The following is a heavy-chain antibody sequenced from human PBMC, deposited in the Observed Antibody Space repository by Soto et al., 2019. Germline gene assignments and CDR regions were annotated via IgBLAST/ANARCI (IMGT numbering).Heavy chain of an antibody. J-gene: IGHJ4*02. V-gene: IGHV4-59*01. CDR2: IYYSGST. Sequence: SETLSLTCTVSGGSISSYYWSWIRQPPRKGLEWIGYIYYSGSTNYNPSLKSRVTISVDTSKNQFSLKLSSVTAADTAVYYCAFGYSSGCFDYWGQGTLVTVSS. CDR1: GGSISSYY. D-gene: IGHD6-19*01. CDR3: AFGYSSGCFDY.